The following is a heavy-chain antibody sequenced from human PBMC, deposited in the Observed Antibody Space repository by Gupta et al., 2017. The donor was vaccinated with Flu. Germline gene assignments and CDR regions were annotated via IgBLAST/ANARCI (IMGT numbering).Heavy chain of an antibody. J-gene: IGHJ5*02. CDR2: INHSGST. CDR3: ARASDIVVVVAAETGASWFDP. CDR1: GGSFSGYY. D-gene: IGHD2-15*01. V-gene: IGHV4-34*01. Sequence: QVQLQQWGAGLLKPSETLSLTCAVYGGSFSGYYWRWIRQPPGKGLEWIGEINHSGSTNYNPALKSRVTISVDTSKNQFSLKLSSVTAADTAVYYCARASDIVVVVAAETGASWFDPWGQGTLVTVSS.